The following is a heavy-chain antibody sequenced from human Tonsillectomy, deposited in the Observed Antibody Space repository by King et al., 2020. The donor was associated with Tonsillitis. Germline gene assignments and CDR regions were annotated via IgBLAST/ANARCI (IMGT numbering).Heavy chain of an antibody. Sequence: VQLVESGGGLVKPGGSLRLSCAASGFTFSDYYMSWIRQAPGKGLEWVSYISSSGITIYYADSVRGRFTISRDNAQNSLYLQMNSLRAEDTAVYYCARTKTIAVAGMDILDYWGQGTLVTVSS. CDR3: ARTKTIAVAGMDILDY. J-gene: IGHJ4*02. D-gene: IGHD6-19*01. CDR2: ISSSGITI. V-gene: IGHV3-11*01. CDR1: GFTFSDYY.